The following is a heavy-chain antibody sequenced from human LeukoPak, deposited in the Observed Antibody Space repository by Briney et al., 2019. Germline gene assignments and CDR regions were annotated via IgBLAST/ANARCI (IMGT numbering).Heavy chain of an antibody. V-gene: IGHV3-30*02. CDR1: GFTFSSYE. CDR2: IRYDGSNK. CDR3: FSGYNYGPEDY. D-gene: IGHD5-18*01. Sequence: GGSLRLSCAASGFTFSSYEMNWVRQAPGKGLEWVAFIRYDGSNKYYADSVKGRFTISRDNSKNTLYMQMNSLRAEDTAVYYCFSGYNYGPEDYWGQGTLVTVSS. J-gene: IGHJ4*01.